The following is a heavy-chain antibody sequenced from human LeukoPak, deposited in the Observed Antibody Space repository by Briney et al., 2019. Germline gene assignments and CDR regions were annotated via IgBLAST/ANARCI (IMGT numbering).Heavy chain of an antibody. V-gene: IGHV3-7*01. J-gene: IGHJ6*03. D-gene: IGHD2-2*01. CDR3: AKEGRKGYCTSTSCYEDYYMDV. CDR2: IKQDGSEK. Sequence: GGSLRLSCAASGFTFSSYWMRWVRQAPGKGLVWVVNIKQDGSEKYYVDSVKGRFTISRDNAKNSLYLQMNSLRVEDTAVYYCAKEGRKGYCTSTSCYEDYYMDVWGKGTTVTVSS. CDR1: GFTFSSYW.